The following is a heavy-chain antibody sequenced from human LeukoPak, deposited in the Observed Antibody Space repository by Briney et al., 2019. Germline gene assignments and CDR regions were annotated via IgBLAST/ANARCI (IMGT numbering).Heavy chain of an antibody. J-gene: IGHJ3*02. D-gene: IGHD3-3*01. CDR1: GGTFSNYA. Sequence: SVTVSCKASGGTFSNYAISWVRRAPGQGLEWMGGIIPIFVTTNYAQRFQGRVTITANESTSTAYMELSSLRSEDTAVYYCARSFLENAFDIWGQGTMVTVSS. CDR3: ARSFLENAFDI. CDR2: IIPIFVTT. V-gene: IGHV1-69*13.